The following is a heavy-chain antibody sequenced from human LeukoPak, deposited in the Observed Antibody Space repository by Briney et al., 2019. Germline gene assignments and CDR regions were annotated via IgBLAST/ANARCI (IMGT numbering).Heavy chain of an antibody. CDR1: GFTFSSYA. V-gene: IGHV3-23*01. D-gene: IGHD7-27*01. Sequence: GGSLRLSCAASGFTFSSYAMSWVRQAPGKGLEWVSAISGSGGSTYYADSAKGRFTISRDNSKNTLYLQMNSLRVEDTAVYYCAKDSVRTGDDYWGQGTLVTVSS. J-gene: IGHJ4*02. CDR3: AKDSVRTGDDY. CDR2: ISGSGGST.